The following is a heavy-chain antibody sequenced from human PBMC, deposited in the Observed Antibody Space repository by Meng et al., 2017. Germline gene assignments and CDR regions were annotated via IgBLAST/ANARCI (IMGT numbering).Heavy chain of an antibody. Sequence: SAKVSCKVSGYTLTELSMHWVRQAPGKGLEWMGGFDPEDGETIYAQKFQGRVTMTEDTSTDTAYMELSSLRSEDTAVYYCAVSLSRVGAFDIWGQGTMVTVSS. CDR1: GYTLTELS. J-gene: IGHJ3*02. CDR3: AVSLSRVGAFDI. V-gene: IGHV1-24*01. CDR2: FDPEDGET. D-gene: IGHD2/OR15-2a*01.